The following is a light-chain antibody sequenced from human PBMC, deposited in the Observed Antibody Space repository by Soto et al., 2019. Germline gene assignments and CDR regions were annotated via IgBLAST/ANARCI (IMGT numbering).Light chain of an antibody. CDR3: QHYQNWHT. V-gene: IGKV3-15*01. CDR2: GAA. J-gene: IGKJ4*01. CDR1: QSVSSD. Sequence: ERLMTQSPATLSVSPGEIATLSCRASQSVSSDLAWYQQKPGQAPRLLMYGAAARAAGIPARFSGSWSGTEFTLTITSLQSEDSAVYYCQHYQNWHTFGGGTKVEI.